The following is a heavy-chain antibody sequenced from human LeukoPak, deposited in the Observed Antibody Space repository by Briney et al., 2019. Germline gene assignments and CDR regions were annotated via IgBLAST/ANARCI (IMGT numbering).Heavy chain of an antibody. CDR1: GGTFSSYA. Sequence: SVKVSCKASGGTFSSYAISWVRQAPGQGLEWMGRIIPIFGTANYAQKFQGRVTITTDESTSTAYMELSSLRSEDTAVYYCARADRSGYLTPFDYWGQGTLVTVSS. CDR3: ARADRSGYLTPFDY. CDR2: IIPIFGTA. J-gene: IGHJ4*02. D-gene: IGHD3-22*01. V-gene: IGHV1-69*05.